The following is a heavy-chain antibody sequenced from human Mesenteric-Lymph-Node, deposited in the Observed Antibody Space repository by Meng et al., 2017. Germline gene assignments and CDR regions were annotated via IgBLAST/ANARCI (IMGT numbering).Heavy chain of an antibody. CDR2: IKHNVRT. CDR1: GGSFSEYY. Sequence: GSLRLSCAVYGGSFSEYYWTWIRQTPGKGLEWIGEIKHNVRTNYNPSVKSRVTISVEPAKNQVSLNLNSLTAADTAVYYCARVEYRGIHQDSNGLGHWGHGTRVTVSS. D-gene: IGHD3-10*01. V-gene: IGHV4-34*01. J-gene: IGHJ4*01. CDR3: ARVEYRGIHQDSNGLGH.